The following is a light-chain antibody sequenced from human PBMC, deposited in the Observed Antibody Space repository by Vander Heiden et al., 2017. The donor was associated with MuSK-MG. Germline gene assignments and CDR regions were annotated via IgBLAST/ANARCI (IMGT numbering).Light chain of an antibody. CDR2: AAS. J-gene: IGKJ1*01. CDR1: QSISSF. Sequence: DIQMTQSPSSLSASVGDKVTITCRASQSISSFLNWYQQKPGKAPMLLIYAASSLQSGVPSRFSGSGSGTDFTLTISSLQPEDFATYYCQHSYSTPRTFGQGTKVEIK. V-gene: IGKV1-39*01. CDR3: QHSYSTPRT.